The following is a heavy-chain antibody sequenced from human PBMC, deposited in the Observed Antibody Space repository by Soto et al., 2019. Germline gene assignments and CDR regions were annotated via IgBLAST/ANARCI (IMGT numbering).Heavy chain of an antibody. CDR1: GFTFSSYA. Sequence: PGGPLRLSCAAAGFTFSSYAMNWIRQAPGKGLEWVSSISSSGTTKYYADSVKGRFTISRDNTKNSLYLQMNSLRAEDTALYYCARDGGKYSNDPWFDPWGQGTLVTVSS. D-gene: IGHD4-4*01. V-gene: IGHV3-48*04. CDR2: ISSSGTTK. CDR3: ARDGGKYSNDPWFDP. J-gene: IGHJ5*02.